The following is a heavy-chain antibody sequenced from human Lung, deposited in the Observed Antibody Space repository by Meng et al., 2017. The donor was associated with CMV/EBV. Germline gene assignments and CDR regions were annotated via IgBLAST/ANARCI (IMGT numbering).Heavy chain of an antibody. CDR1: GFTFSSYA. CDR2: ISGSGGST. Sequence: GGSXKIXXAASGFTFSSYAMSWVRQAPGKGLEWVSAISGSGGSTYYADSVKGRFTISRDNSKNTLYLQMNSLRAEDTAVYYCAKDPVPAALYYFGYWGQGTLVTVSS. D-gene: IGHD2-2*01. V-gene: IGHV3-23*01. CDR3: AKDPVPAALYYFGY. J-gene: IGHJ4*02.